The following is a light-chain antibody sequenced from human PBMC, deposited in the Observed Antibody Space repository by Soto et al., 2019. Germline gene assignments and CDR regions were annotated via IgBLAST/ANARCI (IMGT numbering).Light chain of an antibody. CDR2: DAS. V-gene: IGKV3-11*01. J-gene: IGKJ5*01. Sequence: EIVLTQSPATLSLSPGERATLSCRASQSVSNFLSWYQQKPGQAPRLLIYDASNRATGIPARFSGSGSGTDFTLTTRSLELEDFAIYYCQPRANWPLTTFGHGTRLEIK. CDR3: QPRANWPLTT. CDR1: QSVSNF.